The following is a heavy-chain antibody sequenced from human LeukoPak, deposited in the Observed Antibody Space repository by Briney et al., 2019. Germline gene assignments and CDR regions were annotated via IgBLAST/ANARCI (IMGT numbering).Heavy chain of an antibody. J-gene: IGHJ4*02. V-gene: IGHV3-23*01. CDR3: VRVGSVSGSDYLDY. CDR1: GFTFSSYA. CDR2: ISGSGGST. Sequence: GGSLRLSCAASGFTFSSYAMSWVRQAPGKGLEWVSAISGSGGSTYYADSVKGRFTISRDNSKNTLFLQMNSLETEDTAVYYCVRVGSVSGSDYLDYWGQGTLVTVSS. D-gene: IGHD6-19*01.